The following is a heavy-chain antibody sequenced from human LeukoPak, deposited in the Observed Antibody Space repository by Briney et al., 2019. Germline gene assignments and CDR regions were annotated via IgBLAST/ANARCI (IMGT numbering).Heavy chain of an antibody. CDR2: ISAHNGDT. V-gene: IGHV1-18*01. J-gene: IGHJ4*02. CDR1: GYTFTSYG. CDR3: ARVDTTMVKLFDY. D-gene: IGHD5-18*01. Sequence: ASVKVSCKASGYTFTSYGITWVRQAPGQGLEWMGWISAHNGDTNYAQKLQGRVTMTTDTSTSTAYMELRSLGSDDTGVYYCARVDTTMVKLFDYWGQGTLVTVSS.